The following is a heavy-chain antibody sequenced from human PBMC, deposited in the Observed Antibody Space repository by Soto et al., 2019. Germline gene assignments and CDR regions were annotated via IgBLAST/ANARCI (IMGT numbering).Heavy chain of an antibody. Sequence: QVQLQESGPGLVKPSQTLSLTCTVSGGSISTVDYWWSWIRQSPDMGLEWIGHIYDGGRTYNHPSLESRVTMSIDTSKSQLSLTLSSVSAADTAVYYCARGPSGDKVDSWGQGTLVTVSS. CDR1: GGSISTVDYW. CDR3: ARGPSGDKVDS. V-gene: IGHV4-30-4*01. J-gene: IGHJ4*02. D-gene: IGHD7-27*01. CDR2: IYDGGRT.